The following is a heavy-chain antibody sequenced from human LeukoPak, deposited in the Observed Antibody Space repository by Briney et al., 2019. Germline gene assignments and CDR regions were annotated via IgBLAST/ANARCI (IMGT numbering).Heavy chain of an antibody. CDR1: GYSISSGYY. V-gene: IGHV4-38-2*01. J-gene: IGHJ3*02. D-gene: IGHD5-12*01. CDR2: IYHSGST. Sequence: SETLSLTCAVSGYSISSGYYWGWIRQPPGKGLEWIGSIYHSGSTYYNPSLKSRVTISVDTSKNQFSLKLSSVTAADTALYYCARHETTPIGYSAFDIWGQGTMVTVSS. CDR3: ARHETTPIGYSAFDI.